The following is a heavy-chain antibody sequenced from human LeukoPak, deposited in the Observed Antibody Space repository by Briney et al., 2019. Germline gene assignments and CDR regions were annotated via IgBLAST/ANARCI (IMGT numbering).Heavy chain of an antibody. D-gene: IGHD2-15*01. V-gene: IGHV4-59*01. Sequence: SETLSLTCTVSGGSISSYYWSWIRQPPGKGLEWIGYIYYSGSTNYNPSLKSRVTISVDTSKNQFSLKLSSVTAADTAVYYCARAFPQYCSGGNCHSHWFDPWGQGTRVTVSS. CDR2: IYYSGST. CDR3: ARAFPQYCSGGNCHSHWFDP. J-gene: IGHJ5*02. CDR1: GGSISSYY.